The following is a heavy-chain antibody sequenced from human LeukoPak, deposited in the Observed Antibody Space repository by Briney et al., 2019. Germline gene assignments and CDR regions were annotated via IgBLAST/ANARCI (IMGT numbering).Heavy chain of an antibody. CDR3: ARGDIIVVPAAIPSKYYYYYYMDV. J-gene: IGHJ6*03. CDR1: GYTFTSYD. Sequence: AASVKVSCKASGYTFTSYDINWVLQATGQGLEWMGWMNPNSGNTGYAQKFQGRVTMTRNTSISTAYMELSRLRSEDTAVYYCARGDIIVVPAAIPSKYYYYYYMDVWGKGTTVTVSS. D-gene: IGHD2-2*01. CDR2: MNPNSGNT. V-gene: IGHV1-8*01.